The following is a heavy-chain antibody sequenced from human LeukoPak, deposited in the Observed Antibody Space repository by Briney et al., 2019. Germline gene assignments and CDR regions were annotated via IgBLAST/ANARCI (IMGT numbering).Heavy chain of an antibody. CDR1: GYTFTGYY. CDR2: INPNSGGT. V-gene: IGHV1-2*02. Sequence: GASVKVSCKASGYTFTGYYMHWVRQAPGQGLEWMGWINPNSGGTNYAQKFQGRVTMTRDTSVSTAYMELSRLRSDDTAVYYCARVIAARRYFDYWGQGTLVTVSS. CDR3: ARVIAARRYFDY. D-gene: IGHD6-6*01. J-gene: IGHJ4*02.